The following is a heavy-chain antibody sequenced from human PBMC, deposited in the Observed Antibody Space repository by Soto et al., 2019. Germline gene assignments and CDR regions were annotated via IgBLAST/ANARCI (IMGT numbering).Heavy chain of an antibody. Sequence: ASVKVSCKASGYTFTSYDINWVRQATGQGLEWMGWMNPNSGNTGYAQKFQGRVTMTRNTSISTAYMELSSLRAEDTAVYYCARGYYDYIWGSYRLFAFDIWGQGTMVTVSS. CDR1: GYTFTSYD. J-gene: IGHJ3*02. CDR3: ARGYYDYIWGSYRLFAFDI. D-gene: IGHD3-16*02. V-gene: IGHV1-8*01. CDR2: MNPNSGNT.